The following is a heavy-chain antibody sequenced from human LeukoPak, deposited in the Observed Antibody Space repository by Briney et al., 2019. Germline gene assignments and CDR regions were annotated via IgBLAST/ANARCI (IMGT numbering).Heavy chain of an antibody. Sequence: ASVKVSCKASGYTFTSYGISWVRQAPGQGLEWMGWISAYNGNTNYAQKLRGRVTMTTDTSTSTAYMELRSLRSDDTAVYYCARGRYYYDSSGYRVGYFDYWGQGTLVTVSS. CDR3: ARGRYYYDSSGYRVGYFDY. CDR1: GYTFTSYG. D-gene: IGHD3-22*01. CDR2: ISAYNGNT. V-gene: IGHV1-18*01. J-gene: IGHJ4*02.